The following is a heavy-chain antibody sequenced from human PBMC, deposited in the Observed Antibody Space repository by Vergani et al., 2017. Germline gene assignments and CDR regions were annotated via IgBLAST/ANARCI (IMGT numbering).Heavy chain of an antibody. CDR1: GDAISRDTYS. CDR2: VYYSGTT. V-gene: IGHV4-30-4*07. Sequence: QVQLQESGPGLVNPSQTLSLTCTLSGDAISRDTYSWNWVRQPPGKPLEWIGSVYYSGTTYYNPSLGGRVTMSIDKSKNHFSLTLTSVTAADTAVYYCARHLRGYSYGVFDYWGQGREVTVSS. D-gene: IGHD5-18*01. J-gene: IGHJ4*02. CDR3: ARHLRGYSYGVFDY.